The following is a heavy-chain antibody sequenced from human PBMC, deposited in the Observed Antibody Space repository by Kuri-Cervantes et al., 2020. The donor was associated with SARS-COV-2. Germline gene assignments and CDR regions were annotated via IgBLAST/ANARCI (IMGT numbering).Heavy chain of an antibody. CDR1: GFTFSSYA. J-gene: IGHJ1*01. CDR3: AKWGGYCSGGSCSLPFQH. V-gene: IGHV3-23*01. Sequence: GGSLRLSCAASGFTFSSYAMRWVHQAPGKGLEWVSAISGRGGSTYYADSVKGRFTISRDNFKNTLYLQMNSLRAEDTAVYYCAKWGGYCSGGSCSLPFQHWVQGTLVTVSS. CDR2: ISGRGGST. D-gene: IGHD2-15*01.